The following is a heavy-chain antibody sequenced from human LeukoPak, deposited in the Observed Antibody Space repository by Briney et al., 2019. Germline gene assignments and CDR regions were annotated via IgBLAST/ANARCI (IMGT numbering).Heavy chain of an antibody. J-gene: IGHJ6*02. CDR3: ARTFPRMTTVTTISSYYYYGMDV. Sequence: ASVKVSCKASGYTFTGYYMHWVRQAPGQGLEWMGWINPNSGGTNYAQKFQGRVTMTRDTSISTAYMKLSRLRSDDTAVYYCARTFPRMTTVTTISSYYYYGMDVWGQGTTVTVSS. CDR2: INPNSGGT. CDR1: GYTFTGYY. D-gene: IGHD4-17*01. V-gene: IGHV1-2*02.